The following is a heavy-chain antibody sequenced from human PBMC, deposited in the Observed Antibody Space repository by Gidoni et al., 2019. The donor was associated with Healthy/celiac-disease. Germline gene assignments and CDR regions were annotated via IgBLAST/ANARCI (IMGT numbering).Heavy chain of an antibody. V-gene: IGHV1-69*01. J-gene: IGHJ4*02. CDR2: IIPIFSTA. CDR3: ASSYCGGDCFPRLDY. D-gene: IGHD2-21*02. CDR1: AGTFSSYA. Sequence: QVQLVQSGAEVKKPGSSVKVSCKASAGTFSSYAISWVRQAHGQGLEWMGGIIPIFSTANYAQKFQGRVTITADESTSTAYMELSSLRSEDTAVYYCASSYCGGDCFPRLDYWGQGTLVTVSS.